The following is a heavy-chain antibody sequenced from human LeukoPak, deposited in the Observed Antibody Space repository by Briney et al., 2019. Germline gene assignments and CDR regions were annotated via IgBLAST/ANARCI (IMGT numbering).Heavy chain of an antibody. D-gene: IGHD2-2*02. J-gene: IGHJ6*03. Sequence: PPGGSLRLSCAASGFTFNTYSMHWVRQAPGKGLEWVAVLSFDGDEKHYADSVKGRFTIPRDNSKNTLYLQMNSLRAEDTAVYYCATTPAPPYCSSTSCYTYYYYYMDVWGRGTTVTVSS. CDR3: ATTPAPPYCSSTSCYTYYYYYMDV. V-gene: IGHV3-30-3*01. CDR1: GFTFNTYS. CDR2: LSFDGDEK.